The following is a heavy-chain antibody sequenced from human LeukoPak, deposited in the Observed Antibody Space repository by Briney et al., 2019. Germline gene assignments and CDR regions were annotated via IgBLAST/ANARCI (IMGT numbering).Heavy chain of an antibody. Sequence: ASVKVSCKASGYTFTSYGISWVRQAPGQGLGWMGWISAYNGDTNYAQKFQGRFTMTTDTSTSTANMELRSLRSDDTAVYYCARDHSSSCQLLDYWGQGTLVTISS. CDR2: ISAYNGDT. CDR1: GYTFTSYG. D-gene: IGHD6-13*01. V-gene: IGHV1-18*01. J-gene: IGHJ4*02. CDR3: ARDHSSSCQLLDY.